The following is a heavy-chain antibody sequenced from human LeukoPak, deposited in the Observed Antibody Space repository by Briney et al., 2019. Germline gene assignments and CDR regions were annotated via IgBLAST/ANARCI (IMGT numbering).Heavy chain of an antibody. CDR3: ARRRVVPAASLDY. V-gene: IGHV4-34*01. CDR1: GGSFSGYY. CDR2: INHSGST. J-gene: IGHJ4*02. D-gene: IGHD2-2*01. Sequence: SETLSLTCAVNGGSFSGYYWSWIRQPPGKGLEWIGEINHSGSTNYNPSLKSRVTISVDTSKNQFSLKLSSVTAADTAVYYCARRRVVPAASLDYWGQGTLVTVSS.